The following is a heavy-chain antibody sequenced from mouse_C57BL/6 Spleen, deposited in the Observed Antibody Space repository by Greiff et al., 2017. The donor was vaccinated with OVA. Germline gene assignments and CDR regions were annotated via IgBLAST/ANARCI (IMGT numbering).Heavy chain of an antibody. CDR3: ARRAADGYYVHDAMDD. J-gene: IGHJ4*01. Sequence: EVQLQQSGPELVKPGASVKIPCKASGYTFTDYNMDWVKQSHGKSLEWIGDINPNNGGTIYNQKFKGKATLTVDKSSSTAYMELRSLTSEDTAVYYCARRAADGYYVHDAMDDWGQGTAVTGAS. V-gene: IGHV1-18*01. CDR1: GYTFTDYN. CDR2: INPNNGGT. D-gene: IGHD2-3*01.